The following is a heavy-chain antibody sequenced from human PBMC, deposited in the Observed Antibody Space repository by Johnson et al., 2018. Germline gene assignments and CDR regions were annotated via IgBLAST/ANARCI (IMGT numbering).Heavy chain of an antibody. V-gene: IGHV3-30*03. J-gene: IGHJ4*02. CDR1: GFTFSSYA. CDR3: AAYFGGIYRRVDY. D-gene: IGHD3-10*01. CDR2: ISFDGSNK. Sequence: QVQLVESGGGVVEPGRSLRLSCAASGFTFSSYAMHWVRQAPGKGLEWVTLISFDGSNKYHADSVKGRFTISRDNSKNTLFLQMNSLRAEDTALYYCAAYFGGIYRRVDYWGQGTLVTVSS.